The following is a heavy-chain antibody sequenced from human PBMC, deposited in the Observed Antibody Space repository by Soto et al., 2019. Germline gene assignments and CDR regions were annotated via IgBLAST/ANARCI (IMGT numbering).Heavy chain of an antibody. CDR3: AKVPDRSGFRGVCYYYYYMDV. J-gene: IGHJ6*03. Sequence: EVQLLESGGGLVQPGGSLRLSCAASGFTFSNYAMTWVRQAPGKGLEWVSAITVSGDTTYYADSVKGRFTISRDNSKSTLYLQMNSLRAEDTALYYCAKVPDRSGFRGVCYYYYYMDVWGKGTTGTVSS. CDR1: GFTFSNYA. D-gene: IGHD6-19*01. CDR2: ITVSGDTT. V-gene: IGHV3-23*01.